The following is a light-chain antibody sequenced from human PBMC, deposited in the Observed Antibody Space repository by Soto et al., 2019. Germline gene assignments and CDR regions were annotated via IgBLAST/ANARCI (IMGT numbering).Light chain of an antibody. J-gene: IGKJ1*01. CDR2: GAS. CDR3: QQYNNWPPWT. V-gene: IGKV3-15*01. CDR1: QSVSGN. Sequence: EIVMTQSPATLSVSPGERATLSCRASQSVSGNLAWYHQKPGQAPSLLIYGASTRSTGIPARFSGSGSGTEFTLTISSLQSEDFAVYYCQQYNNWPPWTFGQGTKVEIK.